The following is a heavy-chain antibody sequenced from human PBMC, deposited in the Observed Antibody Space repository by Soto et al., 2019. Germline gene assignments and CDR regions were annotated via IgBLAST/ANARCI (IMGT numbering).Heavy chain of an antibody. J-gene: IGHJ6*02. D-gene: IGHD3-10*01. CDR1: GYTFTSYA. CDR2: INAGNGNT. V-gene: IGHV1-3*01. Sequence: ASVKVSSKASGYTFTSYAMHWVRQAPGQRLEWMGWINAGNGNTKYSQKFQGRVTITRDTSASTAYMELSSLRSEDTAVYYCARGRLLWFGELFYYYYYGMDVWGQGTTVTVSS. CDR3: ARGRLLWFGELFYYYYYGMDV.